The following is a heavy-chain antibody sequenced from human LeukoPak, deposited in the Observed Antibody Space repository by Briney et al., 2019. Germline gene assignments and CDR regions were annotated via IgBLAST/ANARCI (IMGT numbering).Heavy chain of an antibody. CDR2: IRYDGSNK. D-gene: IGHD2-2*01. Sequence: GGSLRLSCVASGFTFSSYGMHWVRQAPGKGLEWVAFIRYDGSNKYYADSVKGRFTISRDNSKNTLSLQMNSLRPEDTAVYYCAKGYCSGTSCYSGLDWGQGTLVTVSS. CDR1: GFTFSSYG. V-gene: IGHV3-30*02. J-gene: IGHJ4*02. CDR3: AKGYCSGTSCYSGLD.